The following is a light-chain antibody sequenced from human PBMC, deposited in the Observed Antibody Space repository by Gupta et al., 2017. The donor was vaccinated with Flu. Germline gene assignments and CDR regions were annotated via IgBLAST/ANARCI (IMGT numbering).Light chain of an antibody. CDR3: LPDRGTAQLV. CDR2: STN. J-gene: IGLJ2*01. CDR1: TGAVTSDLS. V-gene: IGLV7-43*01. Sequence: TVATPEPSLTVSPGGPVTLTCASSTGAVTSDLSPTWIQQKPGQPLRPLIYSTNNRHAWTPARFSGSIRGGKAALTLTEAQTEDEAEYFCLPDRGTAQLVFGGGSKLTVL.